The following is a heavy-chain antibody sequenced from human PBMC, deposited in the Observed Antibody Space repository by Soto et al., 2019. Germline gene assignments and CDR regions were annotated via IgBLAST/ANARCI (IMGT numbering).Heavy chain of an antibody. V-gene: IGHV3-72*01. J-gene: IGHJ4*02. CDR2: IKNKANGYTT. CDR1: GFIFSDYY. CDR3: STKRNIVPTRSDY. Sequence: GGSLRLSCAASGFIFSDYYMDWVRQAPGKGLEWVGRIKNKANGYTTQYAASVKGRFTISRDDSKNSLYLQMDSLKTEDTAVYFCSTKRNIVPTRSDYWGQGSLVTVSS. D-gene: IGHD5-12*01.